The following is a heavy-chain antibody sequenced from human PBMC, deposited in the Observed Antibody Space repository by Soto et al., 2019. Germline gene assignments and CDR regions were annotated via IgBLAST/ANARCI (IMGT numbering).Heavy chain of an antibody. Sequence: QVQLQESGPGLVKPSQTLSLTCTVSGGSISSGDYYWSWIRQPPGKGLEWIGYIYYSGSTYYNPSPXSXXTISVDTSKNQFSLKLSSVTAADTAVYYCASNSHGYTFYDYWGQGTLVTVSS. CDR1: GGSISSGDYY. J-gene: IGHJ4*02. CDR2: IYYSGST. V-gene: IGHV4-30-4*01. CDR3: ASNSHGYTFYDY. D-gene: IGHD5-18*01.